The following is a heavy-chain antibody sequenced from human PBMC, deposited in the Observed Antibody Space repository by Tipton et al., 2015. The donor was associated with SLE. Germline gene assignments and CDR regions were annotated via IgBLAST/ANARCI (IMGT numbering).Heavy chain of an antibody. CDR1: RYTFTDYY. CDR3: ARGDYYDGSGHYPGDY. D-gene: IGHD3-22*01. V-gene: IGHV1-2*02. CDR2: IIPNSGGI. J-gene: IGHJ4*02. Sequence: QVQLVQSGAEVKKPGASVKVSCKASRYTFTDYYIHWARQAPGQGLEWMGWIIPNSGGINFSQTFQGRVTMTRDTSITKASMELRSLRSDDTAVYYCARGDYYDGSGHYPGDYWGQGTLVTVSS.